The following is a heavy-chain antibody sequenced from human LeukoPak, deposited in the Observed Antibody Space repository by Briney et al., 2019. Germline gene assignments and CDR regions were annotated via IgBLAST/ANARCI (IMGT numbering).Heavy chain of an antibody. CDR1: GYTFTSYA. D-gene: IGHD3-22*01. J-gene: IGHJ4*02. CDR2: INAGNGNT. Sequence: GASVKVSCTASGYTFTSYAMHWVRQAPGQRLEWMGWINAGNGNTKYSQKFQGRVTITRDTSASTAYMGLSSLRSEDTAVYYCARPYYYDSSGYSLRFDYWGQGTLVTVSS. V-gene: IGHV1-3*01. CDR3: ARPYYYDSSGYSLRFDY.